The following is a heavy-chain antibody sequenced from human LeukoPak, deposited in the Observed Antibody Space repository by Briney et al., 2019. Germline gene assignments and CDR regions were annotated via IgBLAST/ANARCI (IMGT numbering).Heavy chain of an antibody. CDR2: ISDSGDFT. V-gene: IGHV3-23*01. J-gene: IGHJ4*02. D-gene: IGHD1-1*01. CDR1: GFTFSNYA. CDR3: ARAPPYTKYFDY. Sequence: GGSLRLSCAGSGFTFSNYALSWVRQAPGQGLEWVSTISDSGDFTFYADAVKGRFTISRDNSKNTLYLQMYSLRAEDTAIYYCARAPPYTKYFDYWGRGTLLTVSS.